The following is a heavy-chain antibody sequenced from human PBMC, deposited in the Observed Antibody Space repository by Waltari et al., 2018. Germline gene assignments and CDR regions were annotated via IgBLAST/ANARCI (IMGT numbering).Heavy chain of an antibody. CDR1: GYTFTRYD. CDR3: ASSRQWEGGFDY. Sequence: QVHLVQSGAEVKKPGASVTVSCKASGYTFTRYDIHWVRQATGQGLEWMGWMNPNSGNTGYAQKFQGRVTMTRNTSISTAYMELSSLRSEDTAVYYCASSRQWEGGFDYWGQGTLVTVSS. J-gene: IGHJ4*02. CDR2: MNPNSGNT. D-gene: IGHD1-26*01. V-gene: IGHV1-8*01.